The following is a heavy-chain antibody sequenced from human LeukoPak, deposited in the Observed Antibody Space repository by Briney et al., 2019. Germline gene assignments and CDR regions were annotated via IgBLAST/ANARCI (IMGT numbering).Heavy chain of an antibody. CDR2: IYYSGST. V-gene: IGHV4-39*07. CDR1: GGSISSSSYY. Sequence: MPSETLSLTCTVSGGSISSSSYYWGWIRQPPGKGLEWIGSIYYSGSTYYNPSLKSRVTISVDTSKNQFSLKLSSVTAADTAVYYCARDVPTGRFDYWGQGTLVTVSS. J-gene: IGHJ4*02. CDR3: ARDVPTGRFDY.